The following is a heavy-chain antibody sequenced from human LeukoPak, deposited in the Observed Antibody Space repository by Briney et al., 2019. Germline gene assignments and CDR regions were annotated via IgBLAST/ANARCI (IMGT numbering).Heavy chain of an antibody. J-gene: IGHJ4*02. V-gene: IGHV1-8*01. Sequence: ASVKVSCKASGYTFTSYDINWVRQAPGQGLEWMGWMNPNSGNTGYAQKFQGRVTMTRNTSISTAYMELSSLRSEDTAVYYCARAPPSSYYDFWSGYYKSANYFDYWGQGTLVTVSS. CDR2: MNPNSGNT. CDR1: GYTFTSYD. CDR3: ARAPPSSYYDFWSGYYKSANYFDY. D-gene: IGHD3-3*01.